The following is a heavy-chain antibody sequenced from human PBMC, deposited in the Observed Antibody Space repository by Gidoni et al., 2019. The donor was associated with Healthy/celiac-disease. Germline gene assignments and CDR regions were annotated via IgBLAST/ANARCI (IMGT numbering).Heavy chain of an antibody. CDR3: AREGPPPDYYDSSGYYY. Sequence: QVQLQESGPGLVKPSETLSLTCAVSGYSISSGYYWGWIRQPPGKGLEWIGSIYHSGSTYYNPSLKSRVTISVDTSKNQFSLKLSSVTAADTAVYYCAREGPPPDYYDSSGYYYWGQGTLVTVSS. V-gene: IGHV4-38-2*01. D-gene: IGHD3-22*01. CDR1: GYSISSGYY. CDR2: IYHSGST. J-gene: IGHJ4*02.